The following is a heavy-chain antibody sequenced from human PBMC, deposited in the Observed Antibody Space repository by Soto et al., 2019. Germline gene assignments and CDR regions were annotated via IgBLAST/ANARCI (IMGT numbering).Heavy chain of an antibody. CDR1: GGSVSSSGNY. CDR2: IYYSGST. CDR3: ARYYAVVLYHFDY. D-gene: IGHD2-15*01. V-gene: IGHV4-39*01. Sequence: SETLSLTCTVSGGSVSSSGNYWGWISQPPGKGLEWIGSIYYSGSTYYNPSLKSRVTTSVDTSKNQFSLKLSSVTAADTAVYYCARYYAVVLYHFDYWGLGTLVTVSS. J-gene: IGHJ4*02.